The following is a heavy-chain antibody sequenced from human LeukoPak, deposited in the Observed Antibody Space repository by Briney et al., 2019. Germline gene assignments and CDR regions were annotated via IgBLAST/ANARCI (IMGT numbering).Heavy chain of an antibody. CDR3: AGDRGSNWAFDY. J-gene: IGHJ4*02. CDR1: GFTFSSYS. CDR2: ISSSSSYI. V-gene: IGHV3-21*01. Sequence: GGSLRLSCAASGFTFSSYSMNWVRQAPGKGLEWVSSISSSSSYIYYADSVKGRFTISRDNAKNSLYLQMNSLRAEDTAVYYCAGDRGSNWAFDYWGQGTLVTVSS. D-gene: IGHD7-27*01.